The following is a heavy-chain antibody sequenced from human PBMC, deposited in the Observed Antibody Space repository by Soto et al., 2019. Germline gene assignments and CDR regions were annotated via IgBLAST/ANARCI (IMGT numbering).Heavy chain of an antibody. J-gene: IGHJ6*02. Sequence: QVQLVQSGAEVKKPGASVKVSCKASGYTFTGYYMHWVRQAPGQGLEWMGWINPNSGGTNYAQKFQGRVTMTRDTSISTAYMELSRLRSDDTAVYYCARDLFHPNWNYEVGYYYYGMDVWGQGPTVTVSS. CDR1: GYTFTGYY. D-gene: IGHD1-7*01. V-gene: IGHV1-2*02. CDR2: INPNSGGT. CDR3: ARDLFHPNWNYEVGYYYYGMDV.